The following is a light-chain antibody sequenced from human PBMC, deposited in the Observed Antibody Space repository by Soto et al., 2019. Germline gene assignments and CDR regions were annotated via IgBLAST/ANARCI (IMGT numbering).Light chain of an antibody. J-gene: IGLJ2*01. V-gene: IGLV4-60*02. Sequence: QSVLTQSSSASASLGSSVKLTCTLSSGHSSYIIAWHQQQPGKAPRYLMKLEGSGSYNKGSGVPDRFSGSSSGADRYLTISTLHCEDEADYYCETWDSTTPVFGGGTKLTVL. CDR3: ETWDSTTPV. CDR1: SGHSSYI. CDR2: LEGSGSY.